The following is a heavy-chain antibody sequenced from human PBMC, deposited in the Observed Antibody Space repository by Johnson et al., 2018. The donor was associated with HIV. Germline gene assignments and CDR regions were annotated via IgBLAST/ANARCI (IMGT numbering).Heavy chain of an antibody. Sequence: QVQLVESGGDVVQPGRSLRLSCAASGFTFSSYGMHWVRQAPGKGLEWVAFIRYDGSNKYYADSVKGRFTISRDNSKNTLYLQMNSLRAEDTAVYYCAKDKSGRYYDSSGYSLDDAFDIWGQGTMVTVSS. D-gene: IGHD3-22*01. CDR3: AKDKSGRYYDSSGYSLDDAFDI. CDR1: GFTFSSYG. V-gene: IGHV3-30*02. CDR2: IRYDGSNK. J-gene: IGHJ3*02.